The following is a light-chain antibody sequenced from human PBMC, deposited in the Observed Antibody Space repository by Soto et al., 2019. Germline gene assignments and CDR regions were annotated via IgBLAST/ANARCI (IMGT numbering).Light chain of an antibody. CDR1: TSNIGSNT. CDR2: NNN. CDR3: AAWDDSLNGYV. V-gene: IGLV1-44*01. J-gene: IGLJ1*01. Sequence: QSVLTQPPSASGTPGQGVPISCSGITSNIGSNTVNWYQQLPGTAPKLLIYNNNQRPSGVPDRFSGSKSGTSASLAIGGLQSEDEADYYCAAWDDSLNGYVFGTGTKLTGL.